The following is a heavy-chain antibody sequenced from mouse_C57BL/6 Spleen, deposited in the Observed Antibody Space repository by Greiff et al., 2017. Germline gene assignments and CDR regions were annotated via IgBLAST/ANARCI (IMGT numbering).Heavy chain of an antibody. V-gene: IGHV1-64*01. D-gene: IGHD4-1*01. CDR2: IHPNSGST. CDR3: ARGNWDVGYYFDY. Sequence: QVQLQQPGAELVKPGASVKLSCKASGYTFTSYWMHWVKQRPGQGLEWIGMIHPNSGSTNYNEKFKSKATLTVDKSSSTAYMQLSSLTSEDSAVYYVARGNWDVGYYFDYWGQGTTLTVAS. CDR1: GYTFTSYW. J-gene: IGHJ2*01.